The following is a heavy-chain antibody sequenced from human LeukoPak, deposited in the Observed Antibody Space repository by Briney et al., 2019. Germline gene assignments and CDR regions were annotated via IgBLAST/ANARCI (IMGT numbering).Heavy chain of an antibody. D-gene: IGHD3-16*02. Sequence: GASVKVSCKASGYTFTGYYMHWVRQAPGQGLEWMGWINPNSGGTNYAQKFQGRVTMTRDTSISTASMALSRLRSDDTAVYYCARDRLYVWGSYRPYYFDYWGQGNLVTVSS. CDR3: ARDRLYVWGSYRPYYFDY. J-gene: IGHJ4*02. CDR1: GYTFTGYY. CDR2: INPNSGGT. V-gene: IGHV1-2*02.